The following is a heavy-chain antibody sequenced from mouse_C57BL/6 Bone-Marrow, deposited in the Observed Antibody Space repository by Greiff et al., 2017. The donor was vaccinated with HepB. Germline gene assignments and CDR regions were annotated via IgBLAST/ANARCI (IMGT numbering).Heavy chain of an antibody. V-gene: IGHV5-4*01. CDR3: ARDKRPSLYAMDY. Sequence: EVSLLESGGGFVQPGGSLKLSCAASGFTFSSYAMSLVRQTPEKRLVWVATISDGGSYTYYPDNVKGRFTISRDNAKNNLYLQMSHLKSEDTAMYYCARDKRPSLYAMDYWGQGTSVTVSS. J-gene: IGHJ4*01. CDR2: ISDGGSYT. D-gene: IGHD6-1*01. CDR1: GFTFSSYA.